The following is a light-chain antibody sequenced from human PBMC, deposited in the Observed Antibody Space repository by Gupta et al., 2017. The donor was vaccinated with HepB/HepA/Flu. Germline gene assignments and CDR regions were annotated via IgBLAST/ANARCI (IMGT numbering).Light chain of an antibody. CDR1: QSVSSSY. CDR2: GAS. V-gene: IGKV3-20*01. J-gene: IGKJ3*01. CDR3: QQYGSSPLIT. Sequence: IVLTQSPGTLSLSQGERATLSCRASQSVSSSYLDWYQQKPGQAPRLLIYGASSRATGIPDRFSGSGSGTDFTLTISRLEPEDFAVYYCQQYGSSPLITFGPGTKVDIK.